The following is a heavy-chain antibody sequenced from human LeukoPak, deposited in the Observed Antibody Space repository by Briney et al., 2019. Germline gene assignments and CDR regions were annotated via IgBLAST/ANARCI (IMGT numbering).Heavy chain of an antibody. CDR3: ARLGDKDVDIVATIEWGFDY. J-gene: IGHJ4*02. CDR1: GFTFSDYN. Sequence: GGSLRLSCAASGFTFSDYNMNWVRHDPGEGLEWVSVISSSSTYIYYADSVKGRFTISRDNARNSLFLQMNSLRAEDTAVYYCARLGDKDVDIVATIEWGFDYWGQGTLVTVSS. CDR2: ISSSSTYI. V-gene: IGHV3-21*01. D-gene: IGHD5-12*01.